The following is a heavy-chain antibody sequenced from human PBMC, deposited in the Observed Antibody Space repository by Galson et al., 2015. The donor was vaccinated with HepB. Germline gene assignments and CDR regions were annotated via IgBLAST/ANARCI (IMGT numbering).Heavy chain of an antibody. V-gene: IGHV1-69*06. D-gene: IGHD1-1*01. CDR2: IIPIFGTA. Sequence: SCKASGGTFSSYAISWVRQAPGQGLEWMGGIIPIFGTANYAQKFQGRVTITADKSTSTAYMELSSLRSEDTAVYYCARDRLTTYYYYYMDVWGKGTTVTVSS. CDR3: ARDRLTTYYYYYMDV. J-gene: IGHJ6*03. CDR1: GGTFSSYA.